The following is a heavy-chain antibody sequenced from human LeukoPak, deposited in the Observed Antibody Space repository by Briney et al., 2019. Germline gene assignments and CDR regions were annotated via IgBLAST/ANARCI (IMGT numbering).Heavy chain of an antibody. V-gene: IGHV1-46*01. CDR2: INPSGGST. Sequence: ASVKVSCKASGYTVTSYYMHWVRQAPGQGLEWMGIINPSGGSTSYAQKFQGRVTMARDMSTSTVYMELSSLRSEDTAVYYCARASIVYYYDSLDAFDIWGQGTMVTVSS. D-gene: IGHD3-22*01. CDR3: ARASIVYYYDSLDAFDI. CDR1: GYTVTSYY. J-gene: IGHJ3*02.